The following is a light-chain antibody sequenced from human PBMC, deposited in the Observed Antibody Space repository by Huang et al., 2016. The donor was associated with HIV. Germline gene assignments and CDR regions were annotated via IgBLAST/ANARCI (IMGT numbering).Light chain of an antibody. CDR1: QSINKY. V-gene: IGKV1-39*01. Sequence: DIQMTQSPSSLSASVGDRVIISCRASQSINKYLNWYQKLPGKAPKLLIYGASTLQRGVLSRFSGSVSGTDFTLTIGSLQPEDAATYYCQQSYKAPRTFGQGTLLEI. CDR2: GAS. CDR3: QQSYKAPRT. J-gene: IGKJ2*01.